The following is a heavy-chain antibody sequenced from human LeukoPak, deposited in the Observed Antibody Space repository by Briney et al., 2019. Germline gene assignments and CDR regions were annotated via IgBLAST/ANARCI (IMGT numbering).Heavy chain of an antibody. Sequence: SGTLSLTCTVSGGSISSYYWSWIRQPPGKGLEWIGYIYYSGSTNYNPSLKSRVTISVDTSKNQFSLKLSSVTAADTAVYYCARHSLRGDDAFDIWGQGTMVTVSS. D-gene: IGHD3-10*01. CDR2: IYYSGST. CDR3: ARHSLRGDDAFDI. J-gene: IGHJ3*02. CDR1: GGSISSYY. V-gene: IGHV4-59*08.